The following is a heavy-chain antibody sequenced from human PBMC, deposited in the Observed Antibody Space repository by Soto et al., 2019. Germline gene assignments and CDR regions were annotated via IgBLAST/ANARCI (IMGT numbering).Heavy chain of an antibody. CDR1: GGSFSSHG. V-gene: IGHV1-69*06. D-gene: IGHD1-26*01. Sequence: QVQLVQSGTVVQRRGSSVKVSCQASGGSFSSHGMAWVRQAPGQGLEWMGGIFPTFGTATYAPKFQGRVTITADKSTNTAYMELSSLRSEDTAVYYCASERSAQYFDFWDQGTLITVSS. CDR3: ASERSAQYFDF. CDR2: IFPTFGTA. J-gene: IGHJ4*02.